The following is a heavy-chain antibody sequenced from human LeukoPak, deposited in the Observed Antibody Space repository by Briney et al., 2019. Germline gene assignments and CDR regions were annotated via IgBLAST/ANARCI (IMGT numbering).Heavy chain of an antibody. J-gene: IGHJ6*03. V-gene: IGHV4-34*01. Sequence: PSETLSLICAVYGGSFSVYYWIWTRQPPGKGREGIGEINHNGRNNNNPSLKSRVTISVTTSKNQFSQKLSSVDAAATAVYYCARGTRRLPTVYYSYMDVWGKGTTVTVSS. CDR2: INHNGRN. D-gene: IGHD6-25*01. CDR1: GGSFSVYY. CDR3: ARGTRRLPTVYYSYMDV.